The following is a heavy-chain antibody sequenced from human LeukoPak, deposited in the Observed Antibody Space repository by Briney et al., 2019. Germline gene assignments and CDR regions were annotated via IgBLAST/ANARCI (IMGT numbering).Heavy chain of an antibody. CDR3: ARDNYDSSGPYYFDY. D-gene: IGHD3-22*01. J-gene: IGHJ4*02. CDR2: IKQDGSEK. Sequence: GGSLRLSCAASRFTFSSYWMSWVRQAPGKGLEWVANIKQDGSEKYYVDSVKGRFTISRDNAKNSLYLQMNSLRAEDTAVYYCARDNYDSSGPYYFDYWGQGTLVTVSS. CDR1: RFTFSSYW. V-gene: IGHV3-7*01.